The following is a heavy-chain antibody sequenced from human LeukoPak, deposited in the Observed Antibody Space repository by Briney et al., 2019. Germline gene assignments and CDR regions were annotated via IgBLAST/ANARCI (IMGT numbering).Heavy chain of an antibody. V-gene: IGHV3-21*01. CDR2: ISSSSGYI. D-gene: IGHD5-18*01. Sequence: GGSLRLSCAASGFTFSSYSMNWVRQAPGKGLEWVSSISSSSGYIYYADSVKGRFTIPRDNAKNSLYLQMNSLRAEDTAVYYCARAHTAMVYYFDYWGQGTLVTVSS. J-gene: IGHJ4*02. CDR3: ARAHTAMVYYFDY. CDR1: GFTFSSYS.